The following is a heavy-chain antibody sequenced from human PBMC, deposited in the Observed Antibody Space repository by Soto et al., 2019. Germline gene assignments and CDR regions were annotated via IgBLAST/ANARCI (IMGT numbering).Heavy chain of an antibody. CDR2: IIPVFGTP. D-gene: IGHD3-22*01. CDR1: GGSLSNYG. J-gene: IGHJ6*02. CDR3: ARGDATKIVVTTYYAMDV. Sequence: GASVKVSCKASGGSLSNYGISWVRQAPGQGLEWMGAIIPVFGTPNYAQKFQDRVTITADESTTTVYMEVRSLTSEDTAVYYCARGDATKIVVTTYYAMDVWAKGPRSPSP. V-gene: IGHV1-69*13.